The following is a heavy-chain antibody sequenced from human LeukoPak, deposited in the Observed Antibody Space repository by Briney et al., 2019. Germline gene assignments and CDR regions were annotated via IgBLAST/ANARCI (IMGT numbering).Heavy chain of an antibody. D-gene: IGHD5-12*01. CDR2: INPESTTT. CDR1: GFTFTSTW. CDR3: ARGPSGYHNT. Sequence: PGGSLRLSCAASGFTFTSTWMNWLRPAPGKGPMWVSRINPESTTTSYADSVTGRFTISRDNAKNTLYLQMNSLRAEDTAFYYCARGPSGYHNTGGQGTLVTVSS. J-gene: IGHJ4*02. V-gene: IGHV3-74*01.